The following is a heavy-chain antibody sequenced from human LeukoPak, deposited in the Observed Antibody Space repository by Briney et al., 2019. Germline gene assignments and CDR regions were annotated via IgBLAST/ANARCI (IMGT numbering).Heavy chain of an antibody. CDR1: GYTFFSHV. CDR2: ISVYNGNP. CDR3: ARDSYSSSWYESYYFDMDV. Sequence: GASVKVSCKASGYTFFSHVISWVRQAPPQGVEGMGWISVYNGNPNYAQKLQGRVTMTTDTSTSTAYMELKSLRSDDTAAYYCARDSYSSSWYESYYFDMDVRGKVTTVTVSS. V-gene: IGHV1-18*01. J-gene: IGHJ6*03. D-gene: IGHD6-13*01.